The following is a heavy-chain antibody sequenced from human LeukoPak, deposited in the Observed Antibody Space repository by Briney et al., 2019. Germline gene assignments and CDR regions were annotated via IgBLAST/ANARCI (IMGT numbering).Heavy chain of an antibody. J-gene: IGHJ4*02. CDR2: ISTGSTTI. CDR3: ARGFYTPDY. Sequence: GGSLRLSCAASGFTFSSSGMHWVRQAPGKGLEWVSYISTGSTTISYADSVKGRFTISRDNAKSSLYLEVNSLRAEDTAMYYCARGFYTPDYWGQGTLVTVSS. V-gene: IGHV3-48*01. CDR1: GFTFSSSG.